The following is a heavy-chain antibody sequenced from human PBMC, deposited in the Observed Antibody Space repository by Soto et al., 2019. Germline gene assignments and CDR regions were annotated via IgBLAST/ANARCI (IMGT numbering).Heavy chain of an antibody. CDR3: AREVIAATDTIRWFDP. D-gene: IGHD6-25*01. J-gene: IGHJ5*02. CDR1: GFTFSRHL. CDR2: INDDGSST. Sequence: GGSLRLSCAASGFTFSRHLMHWVRQTPGKGPVWVSRINDDGSSTKYADSVKGRFTIARDNAKNTVFLQMSSLRAEDTAVYFCAREVIAATDTIRWFDPWGQGSLVTVYS. V-gene: IGHV3-74*03.